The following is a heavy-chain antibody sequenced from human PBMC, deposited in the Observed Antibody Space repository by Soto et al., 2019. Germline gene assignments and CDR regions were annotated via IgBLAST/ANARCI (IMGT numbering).Heavy chain of an antibody. CDR1: GYTFTTYA. Sequence: QVHLVQSGAEVKKPGASVKVSCKASGYTFTTYALHWVRQAPGQRPEWMGWINPASGHTKYSKKFQDRVTITRDTSASTGYMELSSRRSEDTAVYYCGRSVVGSTGEILYNAMDVWGQGTTVTVSS. CDR2: INPASGHT. CDR3: GRSVVGSTGEILYNAMDV. D-gene: IGHD1-26*01. J-gene: IGHJ6*02. V-gene: IGHV1-3*01.